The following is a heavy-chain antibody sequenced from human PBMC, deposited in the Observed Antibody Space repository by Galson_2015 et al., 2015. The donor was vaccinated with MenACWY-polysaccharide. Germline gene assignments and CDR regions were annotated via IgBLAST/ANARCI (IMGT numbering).Heavy chain of an antibody. V-gene: IGHV4-31*03. Sequence: TLSLTCSVSGDSITNGGHHWTWLRQHPETGLDWIGYIFNNGGPKSNPSLRSRVAISSDTSRNQFSLHLTSMTAADTATYYCAGIPSTLTSFGWFDPWGQGIRVTVSS. CDR2: IFNNGGP. CDR3: AGIPSTLTSFGWFDP. CDR1: GDSITNGGHH. D-gene: IGHD4-17*01. J-gene: IGHJ5*02.